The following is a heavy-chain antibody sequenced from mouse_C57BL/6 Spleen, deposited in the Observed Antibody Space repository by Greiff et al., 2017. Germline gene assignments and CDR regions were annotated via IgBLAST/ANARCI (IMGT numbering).Heavy chain of an antibody. D-gene: IGHD2-1*01. CDR1: GYSITSGYY. J-gene: IGHJ1*03. Sequence: VQLKESGPGLVKPSQSLSLTCSVTGYSITSGYYWHWIRQFPGNTLEWLGDIRYDGSNNYNPSLKNRIAITRDTSKNQFFLKLNSVTTEDTATYKWARCGNSWYFEVWGTGTTVTVSS. CDR3: ARCGNSWYFEV. CDR2: IRYDGSN. V-gene: IGHV3-6*01.